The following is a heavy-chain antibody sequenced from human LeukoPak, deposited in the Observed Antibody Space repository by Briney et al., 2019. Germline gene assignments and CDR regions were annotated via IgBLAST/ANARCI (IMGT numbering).Heavy chain of an antibody. CDR2: ISSSSSYI. CDR3: ARDFFGSGLGYFDY. J-gene: IGHJ4*02. D-gene: IGHD3-3*01. V-gene: IGHV3-21*01. Sequence: GGSLRLSCAASGFTFSSYSMNWVRQAPGKGLEWVSSISSSSSYIYYADSVRGRFTISRDNAKNSLYLQMNSLRAEDTAVYYCARDFFGSGLGYFDYWGQGTLVTVSS. CDR1: GFTFSSYS.